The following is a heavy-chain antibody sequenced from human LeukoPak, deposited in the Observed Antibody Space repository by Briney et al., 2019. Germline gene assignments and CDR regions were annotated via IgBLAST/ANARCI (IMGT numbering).Heavy chain of an antibody. CDR1: AFTFSNFA. CDR2: ISGSGDGT. V-gene: IGHV3-23*01. Sequence: GGSLRLSCAGSAFTFSNFAMNWVRQAPGKGLEWVSVISGSGDGTYYADSVKGRFTISRDNSKNTLYLQMKSLRAEDTAVYYWAKTGAQERVRMHFDNWGQGTLVTVSS. D-gene: IGHD2-8*01. CDR3: AKTGAQERVRMHFDN. J-gene: IGHJ4*02.